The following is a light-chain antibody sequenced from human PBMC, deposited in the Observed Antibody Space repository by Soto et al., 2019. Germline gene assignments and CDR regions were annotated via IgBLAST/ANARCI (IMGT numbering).Light chain of an antibody. V-gene: IGKV4-1*01. CDR2: WAS. CDR3: QQYYSSPYT. CDR1: QSVLYNSNNKMY. Sequence: DIVMTQSPDSLAVSLGERATINCKSSQSVLYNSNNKMYLAWYQQKPGQPPKLLIYWASTRESGVPDRFSGSGSGTDFTLTISRLQAEDVAVYYCQQYYSSPYTFGQGTKLEIK. J-gene: IGKJ2*01.